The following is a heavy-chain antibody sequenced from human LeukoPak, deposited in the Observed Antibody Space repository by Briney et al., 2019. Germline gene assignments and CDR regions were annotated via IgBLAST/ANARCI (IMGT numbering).Heavy chain of an antibody. CDR3: AREWRWQQHDAFDI. Sequence: SETLSLTCTVSGGSISSYYWSWIRQPAGKGLEWIGRIYTSGSTNYNPSLKSRVTISVDTSKNQFSLKLSSVTAADTAVYYCAREWRWQQHDAFDIWGQGTMVTVSS. D-gene: IGHD5-24*01. CDR2: IYTSGST. V-gene: IGHV4-4*07. J-gene: IGHJ3*02. CDR1: GGSISSYY.